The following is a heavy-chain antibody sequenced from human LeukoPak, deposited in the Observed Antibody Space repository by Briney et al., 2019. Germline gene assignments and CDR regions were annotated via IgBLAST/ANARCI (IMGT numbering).Heavy chain of an antibody. CDR2: VFHRGTT. D-gene: IGHD3-10*01. V-gene: IGHV4-38-2*02. CDR1: GYPINSAFY. J-gene: IGHJ5*02. Sequence: KPSETLSLTCTVSGYPINSAFYWGWIRVPPGKGLEWIGSVFHRGTTYYNSSLKSRANISIDTSKNQFSLKLNSLTAEDTAMYYCVRDGYYGSGSPGWFGPWGPGTLVTVSS. CDR3: VRDGYYGSGSPGWFGP.